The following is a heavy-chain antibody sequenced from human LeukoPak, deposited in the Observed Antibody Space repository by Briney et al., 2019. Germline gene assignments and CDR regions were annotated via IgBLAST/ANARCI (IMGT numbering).Heavy chain of an antibody. CDR3: AREGDSSSDFDY. Sequence: SGGSLRLSCAASGVTFSSYAMHWVRQAPGKGREWVAVISYDGSNKYYADSVKGRFTISRDNSKTRLYLQMTSLRAEDTAVYYSAREGDSSSDFDYWGQGTLVTVSS. CDR2: ISYDGSNK. J-gene: IGHJ4*02. V-gene: IGHV3-30*01. CDR1: GVTFSSYA. D-gene: IGHD6-6*01.